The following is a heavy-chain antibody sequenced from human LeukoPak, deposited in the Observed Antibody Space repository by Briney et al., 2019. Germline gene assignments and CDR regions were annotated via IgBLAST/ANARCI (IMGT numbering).Heavy chain of an antibody. CDR2: LVVGSGNT. Sequence: TSVTVSCKASGFTFTGSAMQWVRQARGQRLEWIGCLVVGSGNTNYAEKFQERVTITRDMSTSTAYMELSSLRSEDTAVYYCAADLRFGELALDYWVQGTLVTVSS. J-gene: IGHJ4*02. V-gene: IGHV1-58*02. D-gene: IGHD3-10*01. CDR1: GFTFTGSA. CDR3: AADLRFGELALDY.